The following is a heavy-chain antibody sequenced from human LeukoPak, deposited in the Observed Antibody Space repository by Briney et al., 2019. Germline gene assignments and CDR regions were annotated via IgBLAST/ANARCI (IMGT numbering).Heavy chain of an antibody. CDR3: AYGPANDAFDI. D-gene: IGHD2-2*01. CDR1: GYTFTSYD. CDR2: MNPNSGNT. Sequence: ASVKVSCKASGYTFTSYDINWVRQATGQGLEWMGWMNPNSGNTGYAQKFQGRVTITRDTSISTAYMELSRLRSDDTAVYYCAYGPANDAFDIWGQGTMVTVSS. J-gene: IGHJ3*02. V-gene: IGHV1-8*03.